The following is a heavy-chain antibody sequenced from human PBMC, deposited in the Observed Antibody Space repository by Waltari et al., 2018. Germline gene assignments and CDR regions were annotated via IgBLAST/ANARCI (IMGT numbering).Heavy chain of an antibody. Sequence: EVQLVESGGGLVQPGRSLRLSCAVSGFNFEDYAMHWVRQGPGKGLEWVSGISWNSDNIGYADSVKGRFTISRDNAKNSLYLQMNSLRPEDTALYYCAKGHSGSYGLKDWGQGTLVTVSS. CDR2: ISWNSDNI. CDR1: GFNFEDYA. CDR3: AKGHSGSYGLKD. V-gene: IGHV3-9*01. J-gene: IGHJ4*02. D-gene: IGHD1-26*01.